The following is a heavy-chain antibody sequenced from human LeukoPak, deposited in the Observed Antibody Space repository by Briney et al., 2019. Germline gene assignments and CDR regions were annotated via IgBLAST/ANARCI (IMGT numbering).Heavy chain of an antibody. CDR1: GYTFTSYD. J-gene: IGHJ4*02. Sequence: ASVKVSCKASGYTFTSYDINWVRQATGQGLEWMGWMNPNSGNTGYAQKFQGRVTITRNTSISTAYMELSSLRSEDTAVYYCARESPYSSGWYYFDYWGQGTLVTVSS. CDR3: ARESPYSSGWYYFDY. CDR2: MNPNSGNT. D-gene: IGHD6-19*01. V-gene: IGHV1-8*03.